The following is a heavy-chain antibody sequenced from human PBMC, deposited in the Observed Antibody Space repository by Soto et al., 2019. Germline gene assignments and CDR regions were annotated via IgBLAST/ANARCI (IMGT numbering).Heavy chain of an antibody. V-gene: IGHV5-51*01. CDR1: GYNFAGYW. CDR3: ARGGVSTRTFDY. Sequence: GESLKISCKGSGYNFAGYWIAWVRQMPGKGLELMGIIYPSDSDTRYRPSFQGQVTISADKSISSAYLQWSSLRASDAAMYYCARGGVSTRTFDYWGQGTPVTVSS. J-gene: IGHJ4*02. D-gene: IGHD3-3*01. CDR2: IYPSDSDT.